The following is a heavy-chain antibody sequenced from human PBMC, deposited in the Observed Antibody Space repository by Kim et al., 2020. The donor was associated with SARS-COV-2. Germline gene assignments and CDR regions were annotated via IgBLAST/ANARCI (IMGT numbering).Heavy chain of an antibody. CDR1: GGTFSSYA. D-gene: IGHD3-22*01. CDR2: IIPIFGTA. J-gene: IGHJ6*02. CDR3: ARGRYYYDSSGYYYYYYGMDV. V-gene: IGHV1-69*13. Sequence: SVKVSCKASGGTFSSYAISWVRQAPGQGLEWMGGIIPIFGTANYAQKFQGRVTITADESTSTAYMELSSLRSEDTAVYYCARGRYYYDSSGYYYYYYGMDVWGQGTTVTVSS.